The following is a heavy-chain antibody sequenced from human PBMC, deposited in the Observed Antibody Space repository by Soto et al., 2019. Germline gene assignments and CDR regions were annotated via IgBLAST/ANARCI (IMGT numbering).Heavy chain of an antibody. Sequence: ETLSLTCTVSGGSISSYYWSWIRQPPGKGLEWIGYIYYSGSTNYNPSLKSRVTISVGTSKNQFSLKLSSVTAADTAVYYCARGEQWLTPFDYWGQGTLVTVSS. CDR1: GGSISSYY. J-gene: IGHJ4*02. CDR3: ARGEQWLTPFDY. CDR2: IYYSGST. V-gene: IGHV4-59*01. D-gene: IGHD6-19*01.